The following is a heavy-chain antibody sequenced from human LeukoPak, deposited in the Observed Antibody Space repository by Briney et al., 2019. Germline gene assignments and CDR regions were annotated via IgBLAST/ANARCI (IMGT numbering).Heavy chain of an antibody. CDR2: IYHTGST. D-gene: IGHD4-23*01. J-gene: IGHJ4*02. V-gene: IGHV4-59*11. Sequence: SETLSLTCNVSGGSLSSHYWSWVRQSPEEGLEWIGQIYHTGSTHYNPSLRSRFAISVDTSKNKLFLNVKSVTAADTAVYYCAREGRWGMKYYFDFWGQGTLVIVSS. CDR3: AREGRWGMKYYFDF. CDR1: GGSLSSHY.